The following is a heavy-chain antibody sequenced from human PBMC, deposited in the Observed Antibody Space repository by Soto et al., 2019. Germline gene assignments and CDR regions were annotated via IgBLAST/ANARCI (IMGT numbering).Heavy chain of an antibody. CDR2: INHSRNT. D-gene: IGHD6-13*01. Sequence: QVQLQQWGAGLLKPSETLSLTCAVYGGSFSGYYWSWIRQPPGKGLEWIGEINHSRNTNYNPSLKSRVTISVDTSKNQLSLKLSSVTAADTVVYYCARRGSAGIMVWGQGTLVTVSS. CDR3: ARRGSAGIMV. J-gene: IGHJ4*02. V-gene: IGHV4-34*01. CDR1: GGSFSGYY.